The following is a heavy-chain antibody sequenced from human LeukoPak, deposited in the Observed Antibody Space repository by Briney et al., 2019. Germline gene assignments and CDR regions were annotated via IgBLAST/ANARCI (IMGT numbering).Heavy chain of an antibody. D-gene: IGHD3-10*01. V-gene: IGHV3-7*01. CDR1: GFTFSSYS. Sequence: PGGSLRLSCAASGFTFSSYSMNWVRQAPGKALEWVANIKQDGSEKYYVDSVKGRFTISRDNAKNSLYLQMNSLRVEDTAIYYCVKVAKYYYGSETYYFFEHWGQGTPVTASS. J-gene: IGHJ4*02. CDR3: VKVAKYYYGSETYYFFEH. CDR2: IKQDGSEK.